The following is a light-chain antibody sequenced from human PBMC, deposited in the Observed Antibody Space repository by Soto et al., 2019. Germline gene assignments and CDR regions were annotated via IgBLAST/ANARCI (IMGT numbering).Light chain of an antibody. CDR3: LQYATSPYT. CDR2: GAS. J-gene: IGKJ2*01. CDR1: QDITSNS. V-gene: IGKV3-20*01. Sequence: EIVLTQSSGTLSLSPGERATLSCRASQDITSNSLAWYQQKPGQSPRLLLYGASTRTTGIPERFSGSGSGADFTLTISRLEPEDFAVYYCLQYATSPYTFGQGTKLEIK.